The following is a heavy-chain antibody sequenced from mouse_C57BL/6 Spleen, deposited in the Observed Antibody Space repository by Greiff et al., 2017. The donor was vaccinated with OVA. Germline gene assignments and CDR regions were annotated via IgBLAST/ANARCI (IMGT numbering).Heavy chain of an antibody. CDR1: GYTFTSYW. J-gene: IGHJ1*03. Sequence: VQLQQPGAELVKPGASVKLSCKASGYTFTSYWMQWVKQRPGQGLEWIGEIDPSDSYTNYNQKFKGKATLTVDTSSSTAYMQLSSLTSEDSAVYYCARDTTVVATDWYFDVWGTGTTVTVSS. CDR3: ARDTTVVATDWYFDV. CDR2: IDPSDSYT. D-gene: IGHD1-1*01. V-gene: IGHV1-50*01.